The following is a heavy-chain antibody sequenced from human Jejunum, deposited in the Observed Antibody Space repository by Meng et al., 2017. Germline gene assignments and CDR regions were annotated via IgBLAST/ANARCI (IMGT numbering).Heavy chain of an antibody. D-gene: IGHD6-19*01. CDR1: GYTFSDYY. J-gene: IGHJ4*02. V-gene: IGHV1-2*06. Sequence: QVQRGQAGAEVETPGASVKVSCKASGYTFSDYYIYWVRQAPGQGLECMGRINPNSGGTNYAQEFQGRVTMTRDTSITTAYMELYRLKFADTAVYYCARDLGAVAGLDSWGQGTLVTVSS. CDR2: INPNSGGT. CDR3: ARDLGAVAGLDS.